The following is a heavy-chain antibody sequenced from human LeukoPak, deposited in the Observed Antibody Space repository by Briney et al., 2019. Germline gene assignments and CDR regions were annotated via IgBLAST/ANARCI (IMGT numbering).Heavy chain of an antibody. J-gene: IGHJ4*02. CDR2: ISSSSYI. CDR3: AREKTVTTRTNFDC. V-gene: IGHV3-21*01. Sequence: GGSLRLSCAASGFTFSSYSMNWVRQAPGKGLEWVSSISSSSYIYYADSVKGRFTISRDNTKNSLYLQMNSLRAEDTAVCYRAREKTVTTRTNFDCWGQGTLVTVSS. CDR1: GFTFSSYS. D-gene: IGHD4-17*01.